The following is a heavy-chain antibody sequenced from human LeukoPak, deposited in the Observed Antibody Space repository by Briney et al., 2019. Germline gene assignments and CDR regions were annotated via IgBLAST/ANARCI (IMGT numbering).Heavy chain of an antibody. CDR1: GYTFTNYG. D-gene: IGHD3-22*01. CDR2: ISGYNGNT. J-gene: IGHJ4*02. V-gene: IGHV1-18*01. CDR3: ARDFYYESSGYNY. Sequence: ASVKVSCKASGYTFTNYGISWVRQAPGQGLEWMGWISGYNGNTICAQKLQGRVTMTTDTSTSTAYMELRSLRSDDTAVYYCARDFYYESSGYNYWGQGTLVTVSS.